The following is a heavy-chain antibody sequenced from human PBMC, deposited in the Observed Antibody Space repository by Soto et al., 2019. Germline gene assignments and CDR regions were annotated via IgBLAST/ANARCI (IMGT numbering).Heavy chain of an antibody. CDR3: TTGLSNGYYNFDY. CDR2: IKGEADGGTT. J-gene: IGHJ4*02. V-gene: IGHV3-15*01. Sequence: GGPLRLSCTASGFTFGDYAMSWVRQAPGKGLEWVGRIKGEADGGTTDYAAPVKGRIIISRDHSKDTLYLRMNSLKTEDTAVYYCTTGLSNGYYNFDYWGQGTPVTVSS. CDR1: GFTFGDYA. D-gene: IGHD3-22*01.